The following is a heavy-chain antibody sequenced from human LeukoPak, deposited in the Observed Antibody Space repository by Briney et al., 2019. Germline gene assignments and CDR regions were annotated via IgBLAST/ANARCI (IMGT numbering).Heavy chain of an antibody. CDR1: GYSFTNYW. J-gene: IGHJ3*01. CDR2: IYPGDSDT. V-gene: IGHV5-51*01. D-gene: IGHD2-15*01. Sequence: GESLKISCKGSGYSFTNYWIGWVRQMPGKGLEWMGIIYPGDSDTRYSPSFQGQVTISADKSISTAYLQWSSLKASDTAMYYCARIGITGEYCGSSNCSTDAFDLWGQRTMVTVSS. CDR3: ARIGITGEYCGSSNCSTDAFDL.